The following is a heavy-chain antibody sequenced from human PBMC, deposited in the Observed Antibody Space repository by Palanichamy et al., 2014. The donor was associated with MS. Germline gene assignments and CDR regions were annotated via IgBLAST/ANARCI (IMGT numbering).Heavy chain of an antibody. J-gene: IGHJ4*02. V-gene: IGHV4-38-2*02. CDR2: IYERGNN. D-gene: IGHD3-22*01. Sequence: QVQLQESGPGLVKPSETLSLTCAVSGYSISSGDYWGWIRQPPGKGLEWIGSIYERGNNYCNPSLKSRVAILVDTSKNQFSLKLSSVTAADTAVYYCARDRKVVSPGVRVFDYWGQGTLVTVSS. CDR3: ARDRKVVSPGVRVFDY. CDR1: GYSISSGDY.